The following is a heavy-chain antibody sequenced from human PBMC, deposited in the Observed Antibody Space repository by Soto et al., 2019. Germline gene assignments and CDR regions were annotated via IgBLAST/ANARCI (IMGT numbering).Heavy chain of an antibody. CDR1: GFTVSSKY. Sequence: GGSLRLSCEASGFTVSSKYMSWVRQAPGKGLEWVSIIYSGGTTYYAESVQGRFTVSRDNSKNKLYLQMNSLRAQDTAVHYCARHSNTWYYGMAVWCQGTTVTVSS. V-gene: IGHV3-66*04. CDR2: IYSGGTT. J-gene: IGHJ6*02. D-gene: IGHD6-13*01. CDR3: ARHSNTWYYGMAV.